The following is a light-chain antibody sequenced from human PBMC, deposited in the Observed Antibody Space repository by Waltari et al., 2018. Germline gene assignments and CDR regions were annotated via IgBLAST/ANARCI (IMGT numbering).Light chain of an antibody. V-gene: IGLV3-27*01. CDR3: YSAADNSLV. J-gene: IGLJ2*01. CDR2: KDS. Sequence: SYELTQPSSVSVSPGQTARITGSGDVLAKKSARWFQQKPGQAPLVGIYKDSERPSGTPERFSGSSSGTTVTLTVSGAQVDDEADYYCYSAADNSLVFGGGTKLTVL. CDR1: VLAKKS.